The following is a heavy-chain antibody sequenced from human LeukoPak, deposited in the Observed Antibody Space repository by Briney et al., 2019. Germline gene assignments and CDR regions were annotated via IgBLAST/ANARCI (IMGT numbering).Heavy chain of an antibody. CDR1: GFTFSSYG. Sequence: PGGSLRLSCAASGFTFSSYGMSWVRQAPGKGLEWVSAISGSGGSTYYADSVKGRFTISRDNSKNTLYLQMNSLRAEDTAVYYCAKDPSSYYYGSGSPDYWGQGTLVTVSS. J-gene: IGHJ4*02. CDR3: AKDPSSYYYGSGSPDY. V-gene: IGHV3-23*01. CDR2: ISGSGGST. D-gene: IGHD3-10*01.